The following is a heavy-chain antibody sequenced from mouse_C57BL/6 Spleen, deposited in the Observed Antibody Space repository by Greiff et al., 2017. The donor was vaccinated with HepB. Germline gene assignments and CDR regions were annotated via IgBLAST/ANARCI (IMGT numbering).Heavy chain of an antibody. CDR3: ARSPLYYGSSYFDY. Sequence: DVKLQESGGGLVQPGGSLSLSCAASGFTFTDYYMSWVRQPPGKALEWLGFIRNKANGYTTEYSASVKGRFTISRDNSQSILYLQMNALRAEDSATYYCARSPLYYGSSYFDYWGQGTTLTVSS. J-gene: IGHJ2*01. V-gene: IGHV7-3*01. CDR1: GFTFTDYY. CDR2: IRNKANGYTT. D-gene: IGHD1-1*01.